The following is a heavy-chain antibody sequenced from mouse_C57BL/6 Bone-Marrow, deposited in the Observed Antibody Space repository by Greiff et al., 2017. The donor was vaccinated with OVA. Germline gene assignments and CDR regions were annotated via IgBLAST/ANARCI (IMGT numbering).Heavy chain of an antibody. J-gene: IGHJ1*03. Sequence: EVKVVESGGGLVQSGRSLRLSCATSGFTFSDFYMEWVRQAPGKGLEWIAASRNKANDYTTEYSASVKGRFIVSRDTSQSILYLQMNALRAEDTAIYYCARAYYGRGYFDVWGTGTTVTVSS. CDR1: GFTFSDFY. D-gene: IGHD1-1*01. V-gene: IGHV7-1*01. CDR2: SRNKANDYTT. CDR3: ARAYYGRGYFDV.